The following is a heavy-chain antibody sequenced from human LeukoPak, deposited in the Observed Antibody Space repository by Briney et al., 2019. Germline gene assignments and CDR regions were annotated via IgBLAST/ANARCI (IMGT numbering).Heavy chain of an antibody. CDR2: IYSGGET. CDR3: VRDYSNFVQGD. CDR1: GDSISSSHYY. J-gene: IGHJ4*02. V-gene: IGHV4-39*02. D-gene: IGHD4-11*01. Sequence: SETLSLTCTVSGDSISSSHYYWGWIRQSPGKGLEWIGSIYSGGETHYNPSLNSRVTIFLDTSKNRFSLNLISLTATDTAVYYCVRDYSNFVQGDWGQGTLVTVSS.